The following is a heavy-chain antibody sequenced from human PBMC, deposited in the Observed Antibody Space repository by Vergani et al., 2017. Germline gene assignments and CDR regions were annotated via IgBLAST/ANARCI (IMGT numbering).Heavy chain of an antibody. CDR2: RSYDGSKK. CDR1: GFTFSSYG. Sequence: VQLVESGGGLVKPGGSLRLSCAASGFTFSSYGMHWVRQAPGKGLEWVAVRSYDGSKKYYADSVKGRFTISRDTSKNTLYLQMNSLRAEDTAVYYCAKDEAIASYYYYGMDVWGQGTTVTVSS. D-gene: IGHD2-15*01. V-gene: IGHV3-30*18. J-gene: IGHJ6*02. CDR3: AKDEAIASYYYYGMDV.